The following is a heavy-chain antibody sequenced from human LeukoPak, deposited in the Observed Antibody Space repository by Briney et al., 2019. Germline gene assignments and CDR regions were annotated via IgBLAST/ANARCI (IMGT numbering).Heavy chain of an antibody. CDR3: TALVPAAISPHY. CDR2: IKSKTDGGTT. Sequence: GGSLRLSCAASGFTFSNAWMSWVRQAPGKGLEWVGRIKSKTDGGTTDYAAPVKGRFTISRDDSKNTLYLRMNSLKTEDTAVYYCTALVPAAISPHYWGQGTLVTVSS. CDR1: GFTFSNAW. D-gene: IGHD2-2*01. J-gene: IGHJ4*02. V-gene: IGHV3-15*01.